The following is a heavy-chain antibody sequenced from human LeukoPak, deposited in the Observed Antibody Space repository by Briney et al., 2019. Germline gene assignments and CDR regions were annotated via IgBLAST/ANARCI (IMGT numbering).Heavy chain of an antibody. CDR3: VRDLGGRSGH. D-gene: IGHD1-26*01. V-gene: IGHV3-74*01. Sequence: GGSLRLSCAASGFTFSSNWMHWVRQAPGKGLVWVSRINEDGSTTNYADSEKGRSTIFRDNAKNTLYPQMNSLRAEDTAVYYCVRDLGGRSGHWGQGTLVTVSS. CDR1: GFTFSSNW. J-gene: IGHJ4*02. CDR2: INEDGSTT.